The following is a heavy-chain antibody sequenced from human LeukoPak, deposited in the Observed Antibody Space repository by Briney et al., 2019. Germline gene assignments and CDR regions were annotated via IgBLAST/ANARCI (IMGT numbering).Heavy chain of an antibody. J-gene: IGHJ4*02. CDR2: ISGSGGST. D-gene: IGHD5-18*01. V-gene: IGHV3-23*01. Sequence: GGSLRLSCAASGFTFSSYAMSWVRQAPGKGLEWVSAISGSGGSTYYADSVKGRFTISRDNSKNTLYLQMNSLRAEDTAAYYCAKVRSIQLWFDYWGQGTLVTVSS. CDR1: GFTFSSYA. CDR3: AKVRSIQLWFDY.